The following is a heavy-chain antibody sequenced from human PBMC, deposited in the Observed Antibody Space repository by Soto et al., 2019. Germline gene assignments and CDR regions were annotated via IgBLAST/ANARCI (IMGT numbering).Heavy chain of an antibody. V-gene: IGHV4-4*02. J-gene: IGHJ4*02. CDR1: GGSISISSC. CDR2: IYHSGST. D-gene: IGHD2-8*02. CDR3: ARVGWDTGAFDY. Sequence: QVQLQESGPGLVKPSGTLSLTCGVSGGSISISSCWTWVRQPPWKGLEWIGEIYHSGSTTYNPSLKSRVTMSVDKAKDQFSRNLKYVTAADTAVYYCARVGWDTGAFDYWGQGTLVTVSS.